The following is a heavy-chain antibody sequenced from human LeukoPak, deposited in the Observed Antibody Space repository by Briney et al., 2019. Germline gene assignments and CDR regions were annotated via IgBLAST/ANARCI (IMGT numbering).Heavy chain of an antibody. V-gene: IGHV1-69*05. D-gene: IGHD5-12*01. J-gene: IGHJ4*02. CDR2: IIPIFGTV. CDR1: GGTFSSYA. CDR3: ARGRHSGSSSFDY. Sequence: ASVKVSCKASGGTFSSYAISWVRQAPGQGLEWMGGIIPIFGTVNHAQKFQGRVTITTDESTSTAYMELSSLRSEDTAVYYCARGRHSGSSSFDYWGQGTLVTVSS.